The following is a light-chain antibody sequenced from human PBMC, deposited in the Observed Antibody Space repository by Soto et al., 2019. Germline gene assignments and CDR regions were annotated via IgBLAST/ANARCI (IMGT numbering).Light chain of an antibody. CDR1: QSISNW. J-gene: IGKJ2*01. CDR3: HQYNSYWYT. Sequence: DIQMTQSPSTLSGSVGDRVTITCRASQSISNWLAWYQQKPGKVPKLLIYKASSLESGVPSRFSGSGSGTEFTLTISSLQPDDSATYYCHQYNSYWYTFGQGTKVDIK. V-gene: IGKV1-5*03. CDR2: KAS.